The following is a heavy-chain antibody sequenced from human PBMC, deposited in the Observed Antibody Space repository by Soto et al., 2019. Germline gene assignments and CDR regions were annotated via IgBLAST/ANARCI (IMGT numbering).Heavy chain of an antibody. D-gene: IGHD3-10*01. J-gene: IGHJ5*02. Sequence: GGSLRLSCAASGFTFSSYWMSWVRQAPGKGLEWVANIKQDGSEKYYVDSVKGRFTISRDNAKNSLYLQMNSLRAEDTAVYYCARDRGAARGWFDPWGQGTLVTVSS. CDR2: IKQDGSEK. V-gene: IGHV3-7*03. CDR1: GFTFSSYW. CDR3: ARDRGAARGWFDP.